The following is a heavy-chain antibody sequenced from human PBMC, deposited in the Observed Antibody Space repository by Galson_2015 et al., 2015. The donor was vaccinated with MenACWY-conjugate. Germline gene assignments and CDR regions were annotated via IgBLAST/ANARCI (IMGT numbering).Heavy chain of an antibody. CDR1: GSSLSEIF. D-gene: IGHD1-1*01. CDR2: VDPEDGET. J-gene: IGHJ6*02. Sequence: SVKVSCKVSGSSLSEIFMHWVRRAPGKGFEWMGGVDPEDGETIYAREFQGRVTMTEDTSTGTGYMVWGRQRSEDTAVYYGASVRAGYGQSGTCYGLDVWRQGATVTVSS. V-gene: IGHV1-24*01. CDR3: ASVRAGYGQSGTCYGLDV.